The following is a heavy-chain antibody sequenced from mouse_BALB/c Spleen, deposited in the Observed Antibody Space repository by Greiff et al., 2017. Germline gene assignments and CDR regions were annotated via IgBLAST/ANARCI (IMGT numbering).Heavy chain of an antibody. V-gene: IGHV1-26*01. CDR3: ARSGRRRGDDAMDS. CDR2: LNPNNDGT. J-gene: IGHJ4*01. Sequence: EVQLPHSGPELVKPGASVKISCTTSGYTFTEYTMNWVQQSPGKSLEWIGGLNPNNDGTSSNQKLKGKATLTVYKSPSPAYMELRSLTSEDSAVYYWARSGRRRGDDAMDSGGKGTSVTGSP. D-gene: IGHD3-1*01. CDR1: GYTFTEYT.